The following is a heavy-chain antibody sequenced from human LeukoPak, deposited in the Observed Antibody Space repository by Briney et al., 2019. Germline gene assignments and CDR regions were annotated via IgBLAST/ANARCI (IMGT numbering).Heavy chain of an antibody. V-gene: IGHV3-11*01. CDR2: ITRSAETT. CDR1: GFTFSDYY. J-gene: IGHJ6*03. D-gene: IGHD2-15*01. CDR3: ARRMRPYYYYMDV. Sequence: PGGSLRLSCAASGFTFSDYYMSWIRQAPGKGLEWVAFITRSAETTYYADSMKGRFTISRDNAKNSLYLHMSRLRADDTAVYYCARRMRPYYYYMDVWGKGTTVTVSS.